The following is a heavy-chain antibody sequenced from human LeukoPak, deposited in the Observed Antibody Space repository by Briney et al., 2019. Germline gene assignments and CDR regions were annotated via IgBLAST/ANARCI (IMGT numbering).Heavy chain of an antibody. J-gene: IGHJ4*02. CDR2: ISTDGSRT. D-gene: IGHD3-3*01. CDR1: GFTFSDYA. CDR3: ARDRTTIFGVVITFDY. V-gene: IGHV3-64*01. Sequence: PGGSLRLSCAASGFTFSDYAIHWVRQAPGKGLEYVSAISTDGSRTFYANSVKGRFTISRDNAKNSLYLQMNSLRAEDTAVYYCARDRTTIFGVVITFDYWGQGTLVTVSS.